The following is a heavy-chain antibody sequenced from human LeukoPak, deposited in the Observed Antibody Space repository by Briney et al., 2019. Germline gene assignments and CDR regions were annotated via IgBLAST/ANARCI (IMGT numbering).Heavy chain of an antibody. Sequence: PGGSLRLSCAASGFTFSGYAMNWVRQAPGKGLEWVSIIYSGGSTYYADSVKGRFTISRDNSKNTPYLQMNSLRVEDTAVYYCANGGPAWGQGTLVTVSS. CDR1: GFTFSGYA. D-gene: IGHD4-23*01. J-gene: IGHJ5*02. CDR2: IYSGGST. V-gene: IGHV3-23*03. CDR3: ANGGPA.